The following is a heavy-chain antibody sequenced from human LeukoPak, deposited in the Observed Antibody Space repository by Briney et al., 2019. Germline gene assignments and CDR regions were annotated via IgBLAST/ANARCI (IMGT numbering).Heavy chain of an antibody. J-gene: IGHJ4*02. V-gene: IGHV3-49*04. Sequence: GGSLRLSCTASGFTFGDYCMNWVRQAPGKGLEWVGFIRTKAYGGTTEYAASVKGRFTISRGDSKSIAYLQMNSLQTEDTAVYYCTRVETQTYSFDYWGQGTLVTVSS. CDR1: GFTFGDYC. CDR3: TRVETQTYSFDY. D-gene: IGHD2-21*01. CDR2: IRTKAYGGTT.